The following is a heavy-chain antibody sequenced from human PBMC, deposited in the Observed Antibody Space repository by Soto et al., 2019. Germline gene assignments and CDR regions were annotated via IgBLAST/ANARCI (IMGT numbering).Heavy chain of an antibody. CDR1: GGTFSSYT. V-gene: IGHV1-69*02. J-gene: IGHJ4*02. CDR3: ARVGYCSGGSCYFSDY. Sequence: GASVKVSCKASGGTFSSYTISWVRQAPGQGLEWMGRIIPILGIANYAQKFQGRVTITADKSTSTAYMELSSLRSEDTAVYYCARVGYCSGGSCYFSDYWGQGTLVTVSS. CDR2: IIPILGIA. D-gene: IGHD2-15*01.